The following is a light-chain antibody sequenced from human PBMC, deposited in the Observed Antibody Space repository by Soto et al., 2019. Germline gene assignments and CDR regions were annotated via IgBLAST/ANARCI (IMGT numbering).Light chain of an antibody. CDR3: ATCVSSLSGVV. CDR1: SSNIPINY. J-gene: IGLJ2*01. CDR2: DND. Sequence: QSVLTQPPSVSAAPGQRVTISCTGSSSNIPINYVSWYQQLPGTGPHLLIYDNDKRPSGIPDRLSGSESGTAATLGVTGLQPGDEADSYCATCVSSLSGVVFGGGTKLTVL. V-gene: IGLV1-51*01.